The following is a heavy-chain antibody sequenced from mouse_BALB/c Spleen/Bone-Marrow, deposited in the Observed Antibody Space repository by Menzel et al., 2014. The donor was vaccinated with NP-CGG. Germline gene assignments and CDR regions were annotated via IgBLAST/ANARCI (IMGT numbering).Heavy chain of an antibody. CDR3: ARGAYYGNYLDY. Sequence: VKLVESGAELMKPGASVKISCKATGYTFSSYWIEWVKQRPGHGLEWIGEILPGSGSTNYNEKFKGKATFTADTSSNTAYMQLSSLTSEDSAVYYCARGAYYGNYLDYWGQGTTLTVSS. V-gene: IGHV1-9*01. D-gene: IGHD2-10*01. CDR2: ILPGSGST. CDR1: GYTFSSYW. J-gene: IGHJ2*01.